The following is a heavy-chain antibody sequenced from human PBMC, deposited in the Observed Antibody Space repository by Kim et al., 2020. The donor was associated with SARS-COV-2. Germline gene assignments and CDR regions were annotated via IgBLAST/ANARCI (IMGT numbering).Heavy chain of an antibody. J-gene: IGHJ3*02. V-gene: IGHV3-43*02. CDR2: ISGDGGST. CDR3: AKDAPYSSSWYPNYSSGWSDAFDI. D-gene: IGHD6-13*01. Sequence: GGSLRLSCAASGFTFDDYAMHWVRQAPGKGLEWVSLISGDGGSTYYADSVKGRFIISRDNSKNSLYLQMNSLRTEDTALYYCAKDAPYSSSWYPNYSSGWSDAFDIWGQGTMVTGSS. CDR1: GFTFDDYA.